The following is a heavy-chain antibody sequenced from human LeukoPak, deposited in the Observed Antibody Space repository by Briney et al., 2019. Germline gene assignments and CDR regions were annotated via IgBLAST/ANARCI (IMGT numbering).Heavy chain of an antibody. CDR1: GGSFSGYY. Sequence: SETLSLTCAVYGGSFSGYYWSWIRQPPGKGLEWIGGINHSGSTNYNPSLKSRVTISVDTSKNQFSLKLSSVTAADTAVYYCARRGSSRDFDYWGQGTLVTVSS. CDR2: INHSGST. CDR3: ARRGSSRDFDY. J-gene: IGHJ4*02. D-gene: IGHD6-6*01. V-gene: IGHV4-34*01.